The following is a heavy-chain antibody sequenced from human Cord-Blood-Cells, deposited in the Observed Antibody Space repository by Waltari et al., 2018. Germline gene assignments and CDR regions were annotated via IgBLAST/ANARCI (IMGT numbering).Heavy chain of an antibody. V-gene: IGHV3-11*04. D-gene: IGHD6-13*01. CDR3: ARVSGIAAAGTEYFQH. CDR2: ISSSGSTI. J-gene: IGHJ1*01. Sequence: QVQLVESGGGLVKPGGSLRLSCAASGSTFRAYYLTWIRQGPGKGLEWVSYISSSGSTIYYADSVKGRFTISRDNAKNSLYLQMNSLRAEDTAVYYCARVSGIAAAGTEYFQHWGQGTLVTVSS. CDR1: GSTFRAYY.